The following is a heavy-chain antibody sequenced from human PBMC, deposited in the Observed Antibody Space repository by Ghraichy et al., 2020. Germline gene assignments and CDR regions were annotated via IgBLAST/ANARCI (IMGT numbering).Heavy chain of an antibody. CDR3: ARGRSYYDSSGYYLTPFDY. CDR1: GFTFSSYE. CDR2: ISSSGSAI. D-gene: IGHD3-22*01. Sequence: GGSLRLSCAASGFTFSSYEMNWVRQAPGKGLEWVSHISSSGSAIYYADSVKGRFTISRDNAKSSLHLQMNSLRAEDTAVYYCARGRSYYDSSGYYLTPFDYWGQGTLVTVSS. V-gene: IGHV3-48*03. J-gene: IGHJ4*02.